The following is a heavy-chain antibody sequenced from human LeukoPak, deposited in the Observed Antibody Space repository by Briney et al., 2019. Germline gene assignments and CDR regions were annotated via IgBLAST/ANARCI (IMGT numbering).Heavy chain of an antibody. Sequence: PSETLSLTCSVSGGSISNYYRSWIRQPAGNRLEWIGRIYSSGSTNYNPSLKSRVTILGDTSKNQFSLNLRSVTAADTAVYYCARRGIAAAGYDYWGQGTLVTVSS. D-gene: IGHD6-13*01. CDR3: ARRGIAAAGYDY. V-gene: IGHV4-4*07. J-gene: IGHJ4*02. CDR2: IYSSGST. CDR1: GGSISNYY.